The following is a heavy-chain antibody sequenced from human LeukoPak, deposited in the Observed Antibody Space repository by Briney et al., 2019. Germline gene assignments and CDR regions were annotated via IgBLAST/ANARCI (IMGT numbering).Heavy chain of an antibody. J-gene: IGHJ6*02. CDR2: ISYDGSNK. D-gene: IGHD3-9*01. CDR3: ARGDLLRYFDWLLNSGPYYYYGMDV. V-gene: IGHV3-30-3*01. Sequence: GGSLRLSCAASGFTFSSYAMHWVRQAPGKGLEWVAVISYDGSNKYYADSVKGRFTISRDNSKNTLYLQMNSLRAEDTAVYYCARGDLLRYFDWLLNSGPYYYYGMDVWGQGTTVTVSS. CDR1: GFTFSSYA.